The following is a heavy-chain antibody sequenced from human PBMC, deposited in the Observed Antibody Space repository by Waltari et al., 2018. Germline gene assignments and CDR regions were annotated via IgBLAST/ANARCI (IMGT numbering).Heavy chain of an antibody. CDR2: IYYRGST. CDR3: ARHTGYSSPLGY. D-gene: IGHD6-19*01. Sequence: QLQLQESGPGLVKPSETLSLTCTVSGGSISNSSYYWGWIRQPPGKGLEWIGIIYYRGSTYYSPSLKSRVTISVDTSKNQFSLKLSSVTAADTAVYYCARHTGYSSPLGYWGQGTLVSVSS. CDR1: GGSISNSSYY. J-gene: IGHJ4*02. V-gene: IGHV4-39*01.